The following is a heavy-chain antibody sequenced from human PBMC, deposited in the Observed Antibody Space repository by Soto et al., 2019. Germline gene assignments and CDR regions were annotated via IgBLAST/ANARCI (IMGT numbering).Heavy chain of an antibody. J-gene: IGHJ6*02. CDR2: FDPEDGET. V-gene: IGHV1-24*01. D-gene: IGHD3-3*01. Sequence: ASVKVSCKVSGYTLTELSMHWVREAPGKGLEWMGGFDPEDGETIYAQKFQGRVTMTEDTSTDTAYMELSSLRSEDTAVYYCATPVSPTGITIFGVVPRPINYYYYGMDVWGQGTTVTVSS. CDR1: GYTLTELS. CDR3: ATPVSPTGITIFGVVPRPINYYYYGMDV.